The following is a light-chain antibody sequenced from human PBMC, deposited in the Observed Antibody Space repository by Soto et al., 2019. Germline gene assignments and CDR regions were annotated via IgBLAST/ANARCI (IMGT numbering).Light chain of an antibody. CDR1: QSISSW. J-gene: IGKJ1*01. V-gene: IGKV1-5*01. CDR3: QQYNSYSWT. Sequence: EIQVTQSPSTLSASVGDRVTITCRASQSISSWLAWYQQKPGKAPKLLIYDASSLESGVPSRFSGSGSGTEFTLTISSLQPDDFATYYCQQYNSYSWTFGQGTKV. CDR2: DAS.